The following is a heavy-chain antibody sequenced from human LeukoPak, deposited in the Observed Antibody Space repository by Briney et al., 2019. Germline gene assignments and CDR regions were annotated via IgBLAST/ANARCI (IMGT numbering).Heavy chain of an antibody. V-gene: IGHV1-69*13. CDR3: ARDRPRVVVTTGADAFDI. CDR2: IIPIFGTA. CDR1: GGTFSSYA. D-gene: IGHD2-21*02. Sequence: GASVKVSCKASGGTFSSYAISWVRQAPGQGLEWMGGIIPIFGTANYAQKFQGRVTITADESTSTAYMELSSLRSEDTAVYYCARDRPRVVVTTGADAFDIWGQGTIVTVSS. J-gene: IGHJ3*02.